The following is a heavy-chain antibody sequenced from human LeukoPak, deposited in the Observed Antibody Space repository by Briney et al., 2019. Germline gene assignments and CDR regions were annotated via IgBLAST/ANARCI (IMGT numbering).Heavy chain of an antibody. D-gene: IGHD2-2*01. CDR3: ARANFLYCSSSTCLLDY. Sequence: ASVKVSCKASGYTFTDYYMHWVRQAPGQGFEWMGWINPNDGDTNYAQKFQGRVTMTRDTSISTAHMEVSRLRSDDTAVYYCARANFLYCSSSTCLLDYWGQGTLVTVSS. CDR2: INPNDGDT. CDR1: GYTFTDYY. J-gene: IGHJ4*02. V-gene: IGHV1-2*02.